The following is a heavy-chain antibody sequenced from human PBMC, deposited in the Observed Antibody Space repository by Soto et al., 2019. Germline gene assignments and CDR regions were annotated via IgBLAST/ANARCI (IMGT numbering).Heavy chain of an antibody. J-gene: IGHJ3*02. V-gene: IGHV4-59*01. CDR1: GASISSSY. Sequence: QVQLQESDPGLVKPSEALSLTCTVSGASISSSYWSWIRQSPGKGLEWIAYVYHTGKTNYNPSLSGRGTVSIATTKNQFSLKLTPMTAANTAVYYCARGFFETGTGHSNPFDIWGQGTMVTVSS. CDR3: ARGFFETGTGHSNPFDI. D-gene: IGHD2-8*02. CDR2: VYHTGKT.